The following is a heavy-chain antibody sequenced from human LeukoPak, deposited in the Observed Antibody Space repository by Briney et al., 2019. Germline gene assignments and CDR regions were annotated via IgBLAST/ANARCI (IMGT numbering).Heavy chain of an antibody. V-gene: IGHV3-48*03. J-gene: IGHJ6*03. D-gene: IGHD2-8*02. Sequence: GGSLRLSCAASGFTFSTYNMNWVRQAPGKGLEWVSFISNSGNMIKYADSVQGRFTISRDNAENSLYLQMNSLRVDDTAIYYCARDWLASGGDYMDVWGKGPRSLSR. CDR3: ARDWLASGGDYMDV. CDR2: ISNSGNMI. CDR1: GFTFSTYN.